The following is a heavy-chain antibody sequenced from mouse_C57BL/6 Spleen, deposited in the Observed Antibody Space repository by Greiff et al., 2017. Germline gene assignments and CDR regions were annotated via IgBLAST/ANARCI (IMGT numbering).Heavy chain of an antibody. D-gene: IGHD1-1*01. CDR1: GYTFTSYW. CDR3: ARRDYYGSSFDY. J-gene: IGHJ2*01. V-gene: IGHV1-52*01. Sequence: VKLQQPGAELVRPGSSVKLSCKASGYTFTSYWMHWVKQRPIQGLEWIGNIDPSDSETHYNQKFKDKATLTVDKSSSTAYMQLSSLTSEDSAVYYCARRDYYGSSFDYWGQGTTLTVSS. CDR2: IDPSDSET.